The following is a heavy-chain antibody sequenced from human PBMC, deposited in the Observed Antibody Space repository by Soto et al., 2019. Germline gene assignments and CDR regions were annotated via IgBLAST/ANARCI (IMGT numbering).Heavy chain of an antibody. V-gene: IGHV3-15*01. Sequence: GGSLRLSCAASGFSFSNAWMSWVRQLPGKGLEWVGHIKSKTDGGTAGYAAPVKGRFTISRDDSKNTPYLQMNSLKTEDTAMFYCTTLNYGVDVWGQGTTVTVSS. CDR2: IKSKTDGGTA. CDR1: GFSFSNAW. CDR3: TTLNYGVDV. J-gene: IGHJ6*02.